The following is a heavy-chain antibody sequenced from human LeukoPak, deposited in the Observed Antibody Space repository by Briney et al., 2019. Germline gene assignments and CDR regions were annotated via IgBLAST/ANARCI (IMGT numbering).Heavy chain of an antibody. CDR2: IIPIFGTA. CDR1: GGTFSSYA. V-gene: IGHV1-69*05. J-gene: IGHJ3*02. D-gene: IGHD3-3*01. Sequence: SVKVSCKASGGTFSSYAISWVRQAPGQGLEWMGRIIPIFGTANYAQKFQGRVTITTDESTSTAYMELSSLRSEDTAVHYCARSRVVISAFDIWGQGTMLTVSS. CDR3: ARSRVVISAFDI.